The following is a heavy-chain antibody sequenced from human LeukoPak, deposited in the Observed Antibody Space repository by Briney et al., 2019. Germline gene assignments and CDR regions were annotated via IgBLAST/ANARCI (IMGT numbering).Heavy chain of an antibody. CDR3: AKYELGFLPSDY. Sequence: GGSLRLSCAASGFTFSSYGMHWVRQAPGKGLEWVAVISYDGSNKYYADSVKGRFTISRDNSRATVYLQMNSLRAEDTAVYYCAKYELGFLPSDYWGQGTLVTVSS. CDR2: ISYDGSNK. D-gene: IGHD1-26*01. V-gene: IGHV3-30*18. J-gene: IGHJ4*02. CDR1: GFTFSSYG.